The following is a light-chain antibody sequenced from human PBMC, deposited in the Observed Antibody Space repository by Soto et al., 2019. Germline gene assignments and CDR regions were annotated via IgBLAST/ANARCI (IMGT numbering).Light chain of an antibody. Sequence: EIVLTQSPGTLSLSPGERATLSCRASQSGSSSYLAWYQQKSGQAPRLLIYGASSRATGISDRFSGSGSGTDFTLTISSLHPGDFAVYYCQQYGSAPRMYTFGRGTKLEI. CDR3: QQYGSAPRMYT. J-gene: IGKJ2*01. CDR2: GAS. CDR1: QSGSSSY. V-gene: IGKV3-20*01.